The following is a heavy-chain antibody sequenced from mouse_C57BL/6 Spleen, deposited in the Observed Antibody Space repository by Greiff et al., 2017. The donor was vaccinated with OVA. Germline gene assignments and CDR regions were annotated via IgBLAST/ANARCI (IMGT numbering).Heavy chain of an antibody. CDR2: IYPGDGDT. CDR1: GYAFSSYW. CDR3: ARCSNYPCYWYFDV. Sequence: VQLVESGAELVKPGASVKISCKASGYAFSSYWMNWVKQRPGKGLEWIGQIYPGDGDTNYNGKFKGKATLTADKSSSTAYMQLSSLTSEDSAVYFCARCSNYPCYWYFDVWGTGTTVTVSS. V-gene: IGHV1-80*01. J-gene: IGHJ1*03. D-gene: IGHD2-5*01.